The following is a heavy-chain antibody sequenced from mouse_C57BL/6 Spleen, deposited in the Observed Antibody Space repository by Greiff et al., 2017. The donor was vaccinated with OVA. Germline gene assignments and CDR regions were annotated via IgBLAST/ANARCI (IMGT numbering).Heavy chain of an antibody. J-gene: IGHJ3*01. CDR3: ARYTAQASLIAY. CDR1: GFTFTDYY. V-gene: IGHV7-3*01. CDR2: IRNKANGYTT. D-gene: IGHD3-2*02. Sequence: EVNLVESGGGLVQPGGSLSLSCAASGFTFTDYYMSWVRQPPGKALEWLGFIRNKANGYTTEYSASVKGRFTISRDNSQSILYLQMNALRAEDSATYYFARYTAQASLIAYWGQGTLVTVSA.